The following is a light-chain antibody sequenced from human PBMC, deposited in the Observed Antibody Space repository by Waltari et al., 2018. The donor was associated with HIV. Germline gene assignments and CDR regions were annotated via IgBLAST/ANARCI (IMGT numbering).Light chain of an antibody. V-gene: IGLV1-44*01. CDR2: SNN. CDR1: SSNIGTNT. CDR3: AAWDENLNGL. J-gene: IGLJ3*02. Sequence: PSASGTPGQRVTISCSGSSSNIGTNTVHWYQHLPGSAPKLLIYSNNQRPSGVPDRFSASKSGTSASLAISGLRSEDEAEYYCAAWDENLNGLFGGGTKLTVL.